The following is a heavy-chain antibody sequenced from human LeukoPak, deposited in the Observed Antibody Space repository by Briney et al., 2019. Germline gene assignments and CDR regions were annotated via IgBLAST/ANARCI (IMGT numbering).Heavy chain of an antibody. CDR1: GGSISSGDYY. J-gene: IGHJ4*02. D-gene: IGHD6-13*01. CDR3: ARGVRNSSSWYVGRGHFDY. V-gene: IGHV4-30-4*01. Sequence: SQTLSLTCTVSGGSISSGDYYWSWIRQPPGKGLEWIGYIYYSGSTYYNPSLKRRVTISVDTSKNQFSLKLSSVTAADTAVYYRARGVRNSSSWYVGRGHFDYWGQGTLVTVSS. CDR2: IYYSGST.